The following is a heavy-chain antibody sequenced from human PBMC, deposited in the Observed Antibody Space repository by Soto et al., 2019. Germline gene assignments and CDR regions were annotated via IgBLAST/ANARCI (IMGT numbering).Heavy chain of an antibody. CDR3: AKDLGYYYGSGSYFAY. CDR1: GFTFSNYA. J-gene: IGHJ4*02. D-gene: IGHD3-10*01. CDR2: TRGSGGRT. Sequence: VQLLESGGGLVQPGGSLRLSCAASGFTFSNYAVSWVRQAPGGGLEWVSTTRGSGGRTYYADSVKGRFTISRDNSKNSLYLQMISLRAEDTAIYYCAKDLGYYYGSGSYFAYWGQGTLVTVSS. V-gene: IGHV3-23*01.